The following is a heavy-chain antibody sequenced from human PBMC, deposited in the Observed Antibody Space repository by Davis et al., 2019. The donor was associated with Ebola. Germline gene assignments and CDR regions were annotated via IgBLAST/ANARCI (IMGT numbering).Heavy chain of an antibody. Sequence: PGGSLRLSCAASGFSFSGYDMHWVRHVTGKGLEWVSAIGAAADTYYSGSVKGRFTISRENGKNSLYLQMNSLRAGDTAVYYCAREAITGTTWYAFDVWGQGTMVTVSS. CDR1: GFSFSGYD. D-gene: IGHD1-7*01. CDR3: AREAITGTTWYAFDV. J-gene: IGHJ3*01. V-gene: IGHV3-13*01. CDR2: IGAAADT.